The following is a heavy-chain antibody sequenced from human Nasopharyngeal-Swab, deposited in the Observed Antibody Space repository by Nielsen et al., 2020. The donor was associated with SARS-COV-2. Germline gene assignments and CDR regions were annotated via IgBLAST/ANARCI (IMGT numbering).Heavy chain of an antibody. V-gene: IGHV5-51*01. D-gene: IGHD6-13*01. J-gene: IGHJ4*02. CDR3: ARPRSAAGWYFDY. Sequence: GESLKISCKGSGYSFTSYWIGWVRQMPGKGLEWMGIIYPGDFDTRYSPSFQGQVTISADKSISTAYLQWSSLKASDTAMYYCARPRSAAGWYFDYWGQGTLVTVSS. CDR1: GYSFTSYW. CDR2: IYPGDFDT.